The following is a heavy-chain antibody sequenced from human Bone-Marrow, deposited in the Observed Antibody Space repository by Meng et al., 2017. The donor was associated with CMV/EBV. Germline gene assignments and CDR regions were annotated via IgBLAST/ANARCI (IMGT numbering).Heavy chain of an antibody. CDR1: GFTVSSNY. Sequence: GESLKISCAASGFTVSSNYMSWVRQAPGKGLEWVALMSDDGDNQYYIDSVKGRFTISRDNSKNTLFLQMNSLRPEDTAVYYCARGGRRLYQLFSAYWGQGTLVTVSS. J-gene: IGHJ4*02. D-gene: IGHD2-2*01. CDR3: ARGGRRLYQLFSAY. V-gene: IGHV3-30*03. CDR2: MSDDGDNQ.